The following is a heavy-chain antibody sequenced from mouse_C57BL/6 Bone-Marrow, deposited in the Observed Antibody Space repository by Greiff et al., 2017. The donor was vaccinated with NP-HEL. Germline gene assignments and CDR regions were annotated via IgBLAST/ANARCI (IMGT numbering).Heavy chain of an antibody. V-gene: IGHV1-18*01. D-gene: IGHD1-1*01. CDR1: GYTFTDYN. CDR2: INPNNGGT. Sequence: VQLQQSGPELVKPGASVKIPCKASGYTFTDYNMDWVKQSHGKSLEWIGDINPNNGGTIYNQKFKGKATLTVDKSSSTAYMELRSLTSEETAVYYCARSYYYGSSYWYFDVWGTGTTVTVSS. J-gene: IGHJ1*03. CDR3: ARSYYYGSSYWYFDV.